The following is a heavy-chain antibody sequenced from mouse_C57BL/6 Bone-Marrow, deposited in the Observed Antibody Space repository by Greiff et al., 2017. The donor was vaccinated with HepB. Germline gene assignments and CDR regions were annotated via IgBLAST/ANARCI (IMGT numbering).Heavy chain of an antibody. Sequence: LVESGAELVKPGASVKMSCKASGYTFNSYWITWVKQRPGQGLEWIGDIYPGSGSTNYNEKFKSKATLTVDTSSSTAYMQLRSLTSEDSAVYYCVQSFAYWGQGTLVTVSA. J-gene: IGHJ3*01. CDR1: GYTFNSYW. CDR2: IYPGSGST. D-gene: IGHD6-2*01. V-gene: IGHV1-55*01. CDR3: VQSFAY.